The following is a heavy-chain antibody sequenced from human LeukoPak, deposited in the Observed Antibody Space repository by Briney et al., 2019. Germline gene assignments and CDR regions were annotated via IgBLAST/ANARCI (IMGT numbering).Heavy chain of an antibody. CDR1: GAAFSKYG. V-gene: IGHV3-23*01. CDR2: ISRSGDST. CDR3: ATEGFYF. Sequence: GGSLRLSCAASGAAFSKYGMKWVRQAAGAGLEYISGISRSGDSTHYADSVKGRFTISRDNVKNTLYLQMNSLRAEDTALYYCATEGFYFWGPGTQVTVSS. J-gene: IGHJ4*02.